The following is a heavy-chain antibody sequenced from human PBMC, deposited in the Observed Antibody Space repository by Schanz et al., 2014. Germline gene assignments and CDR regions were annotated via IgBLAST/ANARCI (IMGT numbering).Heavy chain of an antibody. D-gene: IGHD3-10*01. J-gene: IGHJ4*02. CDR3: AKYRGYYRVSGSYRELEY. CDR1: EFTFSTDA. CDR2: ISASGGDT. Sequence: ERLVESGGGVVQPGRSLRLSCAASEFTFSTDAMSWVRQAPGKGLEWLSVISASGGDTYYADSVKGRFTISRDNSKNTLYLQMNSLRPEDTAVYYCAKYRGYYRVSGSYRELEYWGQGTLVTVSS. V-gene: IGHV3-23*04.